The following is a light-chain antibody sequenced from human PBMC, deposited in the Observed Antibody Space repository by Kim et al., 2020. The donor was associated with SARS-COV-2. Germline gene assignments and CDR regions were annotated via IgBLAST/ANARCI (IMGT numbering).Light chain of an antibody. J-gene: IGKJ2*01. CDR3: QQYNNWPMYT. Sequence: EIMMTQSPATLSVSPGERATLSCRASQSVSSNLGCYLQKPGQAPRFLIYGASTRATGIPARFSGSGSGTEFTLTICSLQSEDFAVYYCQQYNNWPMYTFGQGNKLEI. CDR1: QSVSSN. V-gene: IGKV3-15*01. CDR2: GAS.